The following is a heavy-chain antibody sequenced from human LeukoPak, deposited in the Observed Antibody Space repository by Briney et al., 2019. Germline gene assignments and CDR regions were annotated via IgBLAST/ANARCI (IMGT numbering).Heavy chain of an antibody. CDR1: GGSISSSSYY. D-gene: IGHD3-9*01. V-gene: IGHV4-39*07. J-gene: IGHJ3*02. CDR2: IYYSGST. CDR3: ARGAPGYDILTGYYLGGAFDI. Sequence: SETLSLTCTVSGGSISSSSYYWGWLRQPPGKGLEWIGSIYYSGSTYYNPSLKSRVTISVDTSKNQFSLKLSSVTAADTAVYYCARGAPGYDILTGYYLGGAFDIWGQGTMVTVSS.